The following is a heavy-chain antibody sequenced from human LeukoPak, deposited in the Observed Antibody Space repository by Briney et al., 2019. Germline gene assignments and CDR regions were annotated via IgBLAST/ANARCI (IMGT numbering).Heavy chain of an antibody. CDR1: GYTFTGYY. Sequence: ASVKVSCKASGYTFTGYYMHWVRQAPGQGLEWMGWINPNSGGTNYAQKFQGRVTMTRDTSISTAYMELSRLRSYDRAGYYCARGSRGGYGGGGNWGQGTLVTVSS. CDR3: ARGSRGGYGGGGN. D-gene: IGHD6-19*01. J-gene: IGHJ4*02. V-gene: IGHV1-2*02. CDR2: INPNSGGT.